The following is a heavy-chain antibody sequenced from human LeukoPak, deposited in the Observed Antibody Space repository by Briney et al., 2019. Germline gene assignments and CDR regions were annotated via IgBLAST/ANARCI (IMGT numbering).Heavy chain of an antibody. V-gene: IGHV3-30-3*01. CDR3: ARGSYSSSSYYFDY. CDR1: GFTFSSYA. CDR2: ISYDGSNK. J-gene: IGHJ4*02. Sequence: GGSLRLSCAASGFTFSSYAMHWVRQAPGKGLEWVAVISYDGSNKYYADSVKGRFTISRDNSKNTLYPQMNSLRAEDTAVYYCARGSYSSSSYYFDYWGQGTLVTVSS. D-gene: IGHD6-6*01.